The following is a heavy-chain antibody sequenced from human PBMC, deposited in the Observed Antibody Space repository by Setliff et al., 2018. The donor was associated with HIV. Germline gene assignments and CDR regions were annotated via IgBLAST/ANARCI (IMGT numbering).Heavy chain of an antibody. CDR1: GGSITNNNYL. J-gene: IGHJ4*02. V-gene: IGHV4-30-4*01. Sequence: TLSLTCTVSGGSITNNNYLWSWVRQHPEKGLEWIAYIHHSGNAYYTPSLQSRATISVDTSKNQFSLKLSSVTAADTAVYYCASLTTDRFLEWLFVYWGQGTLVTVSS. D-gene: IGHD3-3*01. CDR3: ASLTTDRFLEWLFVY. CDR2: IHHSGNA.